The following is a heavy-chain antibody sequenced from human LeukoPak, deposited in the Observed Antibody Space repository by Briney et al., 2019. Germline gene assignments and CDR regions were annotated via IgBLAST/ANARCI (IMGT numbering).Heavy chain of an antibody. CDR1: GFTFDDYA. D-gene: IGHD1-1*01. V-gene: IGHV3-9*01. J-gene: IGHJ3*02. CDR2: ISWNRGSI. CDR3: ARESGTDSI. Sequence: GRSLRLSCAASGFTFDDYAMHWVRQAPGKGLEWVSGISWNRGSIGYADSVKGRFTISRDNAKNSLYLQMNSLRAEDTALYYCARESGTDSIWGQGTMVTVSS.